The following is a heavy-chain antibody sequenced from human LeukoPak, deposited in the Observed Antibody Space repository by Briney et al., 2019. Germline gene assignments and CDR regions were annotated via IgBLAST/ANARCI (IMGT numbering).Heavy chain of an antibody. CDR1: GGSISSSSYY. D-gene: IGHD5-24*01. CDR3: ARGLGPGRWLQSHYFDY. J-gene: IGHJ4*02. V-gene: IGHV4-39*07. Sequence: PSETLSLTCTVSGGSISSSSYYWGWIRQPPGRGLEWIGSIYYSGSTYYNPSLKSRVTISVDTSKNQFSLKLSSVTAADTAVYYCARGLGPGRWLQSHYFDYWGQGTLVTVSS. CDR2: IYYSGST.